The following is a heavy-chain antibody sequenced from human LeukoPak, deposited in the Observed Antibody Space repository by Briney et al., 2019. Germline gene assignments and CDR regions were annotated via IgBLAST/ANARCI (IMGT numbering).Heavy chain of an antibody. CDR3: VKDNHDYGDNGCFDY. D-gene: IGHD4-17*01. Sequence: PGGSLRLSCAASGFTFSSYAMGWVRQAPGKGLEWVSGISDSGGTTYYADSVKGRFTISRDNSKNTLYLQMSSLRAEDTAVYYCVKDNHDYGDNGCFDYWGQGTLVTVSS. J-gene: IGHJ4*02. V-gene: IGHV3-23*01. CDR2: ISDSGGTT. CDR1: GFTFSSYA.